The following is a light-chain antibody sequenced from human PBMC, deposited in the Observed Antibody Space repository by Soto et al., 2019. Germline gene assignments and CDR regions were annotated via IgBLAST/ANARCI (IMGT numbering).Light chain of an antibody. CDR3: QQYNTYPWT. CDR1: QTIRTW. Sequence: DIQLTQSPSTLSASVGDRVTITCRASQTIRTWLAWYQQKPGKAPKLLIYDASSLQSGVPSRFSGSGSGTDFTLTISSLQPDDFASYYCQQYNTYPWTFGQGTKVEIK. J-gene: IGKJ1*01. V-gene: IGKV1-5*01. CDR2: DAS.